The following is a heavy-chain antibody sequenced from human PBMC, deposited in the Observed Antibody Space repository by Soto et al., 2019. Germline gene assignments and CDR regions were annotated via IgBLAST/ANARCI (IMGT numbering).Heavy chain of an antibody. CDR3: ARDSENIAAAGLDY. V-gene: IGHV4-4*02. D-gene: IGHD6-13*01. CDR2: IYHSGST. J-gene: IGHJ4*02. Sequence: SETLSLTCAVSGGSISSSNWWSWVRQPPGKGLEWIGEIYHSGSTNYNPSLKSRVTISVDKSKNQFSLKLSSVTAADTAVYYCARDSENIAAAGLDYWGQGTLVTVSS. CDR1: GGSISSSNW.